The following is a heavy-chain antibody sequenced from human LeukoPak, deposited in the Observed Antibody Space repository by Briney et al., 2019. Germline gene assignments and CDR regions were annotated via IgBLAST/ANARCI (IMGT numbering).Heavy chain of an antibody. CDR1: GGSISSSSYY. CDR2: IYYSGST. V-gene: IGHV4-39*07. CDR3: ARNRGSYAWYFDL. J-gene: IGHJ2*01. D-gene: IGHD1-26*01. Sequence: SETLSLTCTVSGGSISSSSYYWGWIRQPPGKGLEWIGYIYYSGSTYFNPSLKSRVTISVDTSKNQFSLKLSSVTAADTAVCYCARNRGSYAWYFDLWGRGTLVTVSS.